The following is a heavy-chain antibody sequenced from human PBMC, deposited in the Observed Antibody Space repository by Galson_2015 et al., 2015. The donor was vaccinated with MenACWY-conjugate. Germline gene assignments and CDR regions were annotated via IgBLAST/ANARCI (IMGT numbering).Heavy chain of an antibody. Sequence: SLRLSCAASGFTFSSYWMSWVRQAPGKGLEWVANIKQDGSEKYYVDSVKGRFTISRDNAKNSLYLQMNSLRAEDTAVYYCARVGGGGVETQLNYWGQGTLVTVSS. V-gene: IGHV3-7*03. CDR3: ARVGGGGVETQLNY. CDR1: GFTFSSYW. J-gene: IGHJ4*02. CDR2: IKQDGSEK. D-gene: IGHD3-16*01.